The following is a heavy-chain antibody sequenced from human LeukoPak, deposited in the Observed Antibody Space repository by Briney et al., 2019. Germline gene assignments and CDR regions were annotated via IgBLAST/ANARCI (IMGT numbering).Heavy chain of an antibody. V-gene: IGHV3-30-3*01. CDR2: ISYDGSNK. J-gene: IGHJ4*02. CDR1: GFTFSTYA. Sequence: GRSLRLSCAASGFTFSTYAMHWVRQAPGKGLEWVAVISYDGSNKYYADSVKGRFTISRDNSKNTLYLQMNSLRAGDTAVYYCTRGALGFDYWGQGTLVTVSS. CDR3: TRGALGFDY.